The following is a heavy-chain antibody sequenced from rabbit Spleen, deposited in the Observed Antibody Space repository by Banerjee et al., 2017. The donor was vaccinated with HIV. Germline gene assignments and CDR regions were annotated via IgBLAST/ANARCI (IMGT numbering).Heavy chain of an antibody. CDR3: ASGYSDVVLDL. J-gene: IGHJ4*01. CDR1: GFSFSAGYY. CDR2: IGAGGGGT. V-gene: IGHV1S40*01. Sequence: QQLVESGGGLVKPGASLTLTCKASGFSFSAGYYVGWVRQAPGKGLEWIGCIGAGGGGTWYATWAKGRFTFSKTSSTTVTLQMTSLTAADTATYFCASGYSDVVLDLWGPGTLGTVS. D-gene: IGHD1-1*01.